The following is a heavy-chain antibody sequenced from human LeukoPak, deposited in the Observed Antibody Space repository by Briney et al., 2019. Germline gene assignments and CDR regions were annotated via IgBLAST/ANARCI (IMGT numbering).Heavy chain of an antibody. D-gene: IGHD2-15*01. CDR1: GGSISSGGYS. CDR3: ARARPQRIGGGGGAWFDP. V-gene: IGHV4-30-2*01. CDR2: IYHSGST. Sequence: SQTLSLTCAVSGGSISSGGYSWSWIRQPSGKGLEWIGYIYHSGSTYYNPSLKSRVTISVDRSKNQFSLKLSSVTAADTAVCYCARARPQRIGGGGGAWFDPWGQGTPVTVSS. J-gene: IGHJ5*02.